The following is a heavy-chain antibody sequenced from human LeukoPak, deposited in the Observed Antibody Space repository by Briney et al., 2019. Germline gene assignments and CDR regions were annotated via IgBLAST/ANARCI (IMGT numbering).Heavy chain of an antibody. CDR2: MNPNSGNT. CDR1: GYTFTSYD. Sequence: SVKVSCKASGYTFTSYDINWVRQATGQGLEWMGWMNPNSGNTGYAQKFQGRVTITRNTSISTAYMELSSLRSEDTAVYYCARGISYSSGWADAFDIWGQGTMVTVSS. V-gene: IGHV1-8*03. D-gene: IGHD6-19*01. CDR3: ARGISYSSGWADAFDI. J-gene: IGHJ3*02.